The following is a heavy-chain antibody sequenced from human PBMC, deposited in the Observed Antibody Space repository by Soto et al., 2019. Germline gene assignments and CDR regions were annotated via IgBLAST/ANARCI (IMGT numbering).Heavy chain of an antibody. CDR1: GFTFSSYS. CDR3: ARAPLGTTVMWRYYYGMDV. V-gene: IGHV3-21*01. CDR2: ISSSSSYI. J-gene: IGHJ6*02. Sequence: EVQLVESGGGLVKPGGSLRLSCAASGFTFSSYSMNWVRQAPGKGLEWVSSISSSSSYIYYADSVKGRFTISRDNAKTSLYLQMNSLRAEDTAVYYCARAPLGTTVMWRYYYGMDVWGQGTTVTVSS. D-gene: IGHD4-17*01.